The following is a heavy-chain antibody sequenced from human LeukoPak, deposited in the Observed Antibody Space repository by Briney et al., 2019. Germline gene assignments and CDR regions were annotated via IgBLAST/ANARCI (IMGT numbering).Heavy chain of an antibody. CDR1: GYSFTSYW. CDR2: IYPGDSDT. CDR3: ARGGHYYDSSGYYLYDFDY. J-gene: IGHJ4*02. D-gene: IGHD3-22*01. Sequence: GESLKISCKGSGYSFTSYWIGWVRQMPGKGLEWMGIIYPGDSDTRYSPSFQGQVTISADKSISTAYLQWSSLKASDTAMYYCARGGHYYDSSGYYLYDFDYWGQGTLVTVSS. V-gene: IGHV5-51*01.